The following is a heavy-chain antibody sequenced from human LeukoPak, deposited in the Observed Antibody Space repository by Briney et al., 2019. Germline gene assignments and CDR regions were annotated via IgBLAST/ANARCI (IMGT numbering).Heavy chain of an antibody. CDR1: GFTFSSYA. J-gene: IGHJ4*02. Sequence: GGSLRLSCAASGFTFSSYAMSWVRQAPGKGLEWVSAISGSGGSTYYADSVKGRFTISRDNSKNTLYLQMNSLRAEDTAVYYCARGDGYNSYYFDYWGQGTLVTVSS. CDR3: ARGDGYNSYYFDY. V-gene: IGHV3-23*01. D-gene: IGHD5-24*01. CDR2: ISGSGGST.